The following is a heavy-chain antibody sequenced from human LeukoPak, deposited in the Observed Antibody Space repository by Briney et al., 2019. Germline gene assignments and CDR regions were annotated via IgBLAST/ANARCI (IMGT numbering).Heavy chain of an antibody. CDR1: GGSISSYY. D-gene: IGHD3-22*01. CDR2: IYYSGST. CDR3: ARLYYDSSGDDAFDI. Sequence: PSETLSLTCTVSGGSISSYYWSWIRQPPGKGLEWIGYIYYSGSTNYNPSLKSRVTISVDTSKNQFSLKLSSVTAADTAVYYCARLYYDSSGDDAFDIWGQGTMVTVSS. J-gene: IGHJ3*02. V-gene: IGHV4-59*08.